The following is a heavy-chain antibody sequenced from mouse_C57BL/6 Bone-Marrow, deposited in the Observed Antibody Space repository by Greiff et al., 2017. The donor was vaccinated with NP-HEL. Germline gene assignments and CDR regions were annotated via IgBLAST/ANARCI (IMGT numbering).Heavy chain of an antibody. V-gene: IGHV5-12*01. J-gene: IGHJ3*01. CDR1: GFTFSDYY. CDR3: ARQGLYGNSAWFAY. CDR2: ISNGGGST. D-gene: IGHD2-1*01. Sequence: EVKLMESGGGLVQPGGSLKLSCAASGFTFSDYYMYWVRQTPEKRLEWVAYISNGGGSTYYPDTVKGRFTISRDNAKNTLYLQMSRLKSEDTAMYYCARQGLYGNSAWFAYWGQGTLVTVSA.